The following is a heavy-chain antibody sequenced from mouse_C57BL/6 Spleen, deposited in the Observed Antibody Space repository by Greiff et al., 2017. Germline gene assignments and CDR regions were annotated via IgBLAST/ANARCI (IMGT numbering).Heavy chain of an antibody. CDR3: ARPIYYDYDGGFAY. CDR1: GYSFTGYY. V-gene: IGHV1-42*01. Sequence: VQLKPSGPELVKPGASVKISCKASGYSFTGYYMNWVKQSPEKSLEWIGEINPSTGGTTYNQKFKAKATLTVDKSSSTAYMQLKSLTSEDSAVYYCARPIYYDYDGGFAYWGQGTLVTVSA. CDR2: INPSTGGT. D-gene: IGHD2-4*01. J-gene: IGHJ3*01.